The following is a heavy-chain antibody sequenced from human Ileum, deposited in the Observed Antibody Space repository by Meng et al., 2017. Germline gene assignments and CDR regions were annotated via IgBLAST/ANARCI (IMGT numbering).Heavy chain of an antibody. CDR1: GGLLTGYY. CDR2: INHGGNT. J-gene: IGHJ5*02. Sequence: QGQFERGVAGLLRPAETLSLHCAVYGGLLTGYYRWWIRQTPGKGLEWIGEINHGGNTNYNPSLKSRVTISIDTSRDQFSLKLTSVTAADTAVYYCARVELRGDTRDSCGLNHWGQGTLVTVSS. D-gene: IGHD3-22*01. CDR3: ARVELRGDTRDSCGLNH. V-gene: IGHV4-34*01.